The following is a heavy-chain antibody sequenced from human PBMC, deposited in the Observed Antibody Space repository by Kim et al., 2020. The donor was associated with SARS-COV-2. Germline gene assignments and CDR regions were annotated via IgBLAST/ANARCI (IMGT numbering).Heavy chain of an antibody. D-gene: IGHD3-22*01. V-gene: IGHV4-34*01. CDR3: ASPRASYYYDSSGRGLVY. CDR1: GGSFSGYY. Sequence: SETLSLTCAVYGGSFSGYYWSWIRQPPGKGLEWIGEINHSGSTNYNPSLKSRFTISVDTSKNQFSLKLSSVTAADTAVYYCASPRASYYYDSSGRGLVYWGQGTLVTVSS. CDR2: INHSGST. J-gene: IGHJ4*02.